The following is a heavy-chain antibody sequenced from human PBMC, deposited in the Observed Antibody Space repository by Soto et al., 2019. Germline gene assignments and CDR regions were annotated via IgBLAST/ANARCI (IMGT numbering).Heavy chain of an antibody. CDR1: GFTVSNYG. Sequence: EVQLLESGGGLVQPGGSLRLSCAASGFTVSNYGISWVRQAPGKGLEWVSGTSGSSEDTYYADSVKGRFTISRINSTNSVYLQMNSLRAADKAVYYFAKWVGFGADWAQGTLVTVSS. CDR2: TSGSSEDT. CDR3: AKWVGFGAD. V-gene: IGHV3-23*01. J-gene: IGHJ4*02. D-gene: IGHD1-26*01.